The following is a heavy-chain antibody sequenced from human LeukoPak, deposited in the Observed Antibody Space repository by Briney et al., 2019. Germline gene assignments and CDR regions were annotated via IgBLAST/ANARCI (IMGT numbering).Heavy chain of an antibody. CDR1: GFTVSNSY. D-gene: IGHD3-22*01. CDR3: ARNYYDSSAYYYFDY. J-gene: IGHJ4*02. CDR2: IYSGGGT. V-gene: IGHV3-66*01. Sequence: GGSLRLSCAASGFTVSNSYMNWVRQAPGKGLEWVSLIYSGGGTYYADSVKGRFTISRDNSKNTLYLQMNSLRAEDTAVYYCARNYYDSSAYYYFDYWGQGTLVTASS.